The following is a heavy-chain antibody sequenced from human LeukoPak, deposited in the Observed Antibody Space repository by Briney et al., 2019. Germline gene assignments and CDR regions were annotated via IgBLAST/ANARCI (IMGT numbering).Heavy chain of an antibody. CDR2: IWYDGSNK. J-gene: IGHJ6*02. D-gene: IGHD3-22*01. CDR1: GFTFSSYG. V-gene: IGHV3-33*01. Sequence: PGGSLRLSCAASGFTFSSYGMHWVRQAPGKGLEWVAVIWYDGSNKYYADSVKGRFTISRDNSKNTLYLQMNSLRAEDTAVYYCARDPYDSSGYYPFYYYYGMDVWGQGTTVTVSS. CDR3: ARDPYDSSGYYPFYYYYGMDV.